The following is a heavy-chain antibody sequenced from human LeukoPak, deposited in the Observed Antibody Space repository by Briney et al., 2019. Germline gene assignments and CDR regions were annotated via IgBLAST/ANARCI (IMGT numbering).Heavy chain of an antibody. V-gene: IGHV4-4*07. CDR2: MSTSGNS. Sequence: SETLSLTCTVSGGSISGYYWSWIRQPAGKGPEWIGRMSTSGNSNYIPSLVSRITMSVDTSKNQFSLNLSSVTAADTAVYYCARESGSMRWFDPWGQGTLVTVSS. J-gene: IGHJ5*02. CDR1: GGSISGYY. D-gene: IGHD6-25*01. CDR3: ARESGSMRWFDP.